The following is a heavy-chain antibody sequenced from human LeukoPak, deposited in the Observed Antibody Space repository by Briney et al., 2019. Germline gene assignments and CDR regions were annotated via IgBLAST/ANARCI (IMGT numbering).Heavy chain of an antibody. CDR1: GGTFSSYA. D-gene: IGHD2-21*01. Sequence: ASVKVSCKASGGTFSSYAISWVRQAPGQGPEWMGGIIPIFGTANYAQKFQGRVTITADESTSTAYMELSSLRSEHTAGYYCARDRCGDDCYLSNWGQGTLVTVSS. J-gene: IGHJ4*02. CDR2: IIPIFGTA. CDR3: ARDRCGDDCYLSN. V-gene: IGHV1-69*13.